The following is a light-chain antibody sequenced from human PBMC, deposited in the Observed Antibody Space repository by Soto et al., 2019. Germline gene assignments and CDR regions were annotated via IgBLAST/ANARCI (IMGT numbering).Light chain of an antibody. CDR3: KSYAGSNTYV. J-gene: IGLJ1*01. V-gene: IGLV2-8*01. CDR1: KNDIGVYDF. Sequence: QSVLTQPPSASGSPGQSVTISCTGTKNDIGVYDFVSWYQHHPGKAPRLIIYEVVQRPSGVPDRFSGSKSGNTASLTVSRLQAPDEDDYFCKSYAGSNTYVFGSGTKLTVL. CDR2: EVV.